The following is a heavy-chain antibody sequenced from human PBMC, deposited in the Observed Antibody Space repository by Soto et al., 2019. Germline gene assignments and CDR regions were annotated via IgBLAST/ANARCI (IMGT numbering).Heavy chain of an antibody. Sequence: ASVKVSCKVSGYTLTELSMHWVRQAPGKGLEWMGGFDPEDGETIYAQKFQGRVTMTEDTSTDTAYMELSSLRSEDTAVYYCATFPGGDSGFDHWGQGTLVTVCS. CDR1: GYTLTELS. CDR3: ATFPGGDSGFDH. D-gene: IGHD3-16*01. J-gene: IGHJ4*02. CDR2: FDPEDGET. V-gene: IGHV1-24*01.